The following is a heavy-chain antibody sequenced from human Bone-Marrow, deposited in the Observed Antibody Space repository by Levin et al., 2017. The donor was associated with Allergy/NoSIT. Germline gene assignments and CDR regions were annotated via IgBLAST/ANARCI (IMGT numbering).Heavy chain of an antibody. V-gene: IGHV3-9*01. CDR3: AKDIIVGQLAPKYYYYYYGMDV. CDR2: ISWNSGSI. J-gene: IGHJ6*02. CDR1: GFTFDDYA. D-gene: IGHD6-6*01. Sequence: GGSLRLSCAASGFTFDDYAMHWVRQAPGKGLEWVSGISWNSGSIGYADSVKGRFTISRDNAKNSLYLQMNSLRAEDTALYYCAKDIIVGQLAPKYYYYYYGMDVWGQGTTVTVSS.